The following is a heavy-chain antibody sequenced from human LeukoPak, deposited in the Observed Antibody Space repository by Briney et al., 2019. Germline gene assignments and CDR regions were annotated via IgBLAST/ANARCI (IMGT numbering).Heavy chain of an antibody. J-gene: IGHJ5*02. CDR1: GYTFTGYY. CDR3: ARGGWLGPYNWFDP. V-gene: IGHV1-2*02. CDR2: INPNSGGT. Sequence: GASVKVSCKASGYTFTGYYMHWVRQAPGQGLACMGWINPNSGGTNYAQKFQGRVTMTRDTSISTAYMELSRLRSDDTAVYYCARGGWLGPYNWFDPWGQGTLVTVSS. D-gene: IGHD3-22*01.